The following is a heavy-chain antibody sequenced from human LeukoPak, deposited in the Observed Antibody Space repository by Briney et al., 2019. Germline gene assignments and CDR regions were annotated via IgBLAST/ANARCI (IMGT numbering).Heavy chain of an antibody. CDR1: GFTFSSYY. J-gene: IGHJ4*02. Sequence: PGGSLRLSCAASGFTFSSYYMNWVRQAPGKGLEWVSSISSSSSYIYYADSVKGRFTISRDNAKNSLYLQMNSLRAEDTAVYYCARAHLADTATVTFDYWGQGTLVTVSS. CDR3: ARAHLADTATVTFDY. CDR2: ISSSSSYI. D-gene: IGHD5-18*01. V-gene: IGHV3-21*01.